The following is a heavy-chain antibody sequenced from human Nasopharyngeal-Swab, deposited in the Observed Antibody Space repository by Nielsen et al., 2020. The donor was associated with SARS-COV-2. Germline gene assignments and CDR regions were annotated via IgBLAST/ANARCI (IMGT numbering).Heavy chain of an antibody. CDR2: INHSGST. CDR1: GGSFSGYY. CDR3: AREARAGVVVAATVDV. Sequence: SETLSLTCAVYGGSFSGYYWSWIRQPPGKGLEWIGEINHSGSTNYNPSLKNRVTISVDTSKNQFSLKLSSVTAADTAVYYCAREARAGVVVAATVDVWGKGTTVTVSS. D-gene: IGHD2-15*01. V-gene: IGHV4-34*01. J-gene: IGHJ6*04.